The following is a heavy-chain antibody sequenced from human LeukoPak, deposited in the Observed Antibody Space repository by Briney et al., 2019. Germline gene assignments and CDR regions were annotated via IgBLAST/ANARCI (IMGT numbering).Heavy chain of an antibody. CDR3: ARGKIYDSSGYYSLGFDP. D-gene: IGHD3-22*01. CDR2: MNPNNDNR. J-gene: IGHJ5*02. Sequence: GASVKVSCKASGYTFTSHDINWVRQATGQGLEWMGWMNPNNDNRGYAQKFQGRLTMTRNTSISTAYMELSSLRSEDTAVYYCARGKIYDSSGYYSLGFDPWGQGTLVTVSS. CDR1: GYTFTSHD. V-gene: IGHV1-8*01.